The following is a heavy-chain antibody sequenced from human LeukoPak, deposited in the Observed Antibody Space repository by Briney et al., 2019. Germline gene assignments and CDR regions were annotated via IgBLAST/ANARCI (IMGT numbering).Heavy chain of an antibody. D-gene: IGHD6-13*01. V-gene: IGHV1-69*13. CDR2: IIPIFGTT. CDR1: GGTFSSYA. J-gene: IGHJ4*02. CDR3: ARDGPTASGSAY. Sequence: SVKVSCKASGGTFSSYAISWVRQAPGQGLEWMGAIIPIFGTTKYARTFQGRVTITADESTSTAYMELSSLRSDDTAVYYCARDGPTASGSAYWGQGTLVTVSS.